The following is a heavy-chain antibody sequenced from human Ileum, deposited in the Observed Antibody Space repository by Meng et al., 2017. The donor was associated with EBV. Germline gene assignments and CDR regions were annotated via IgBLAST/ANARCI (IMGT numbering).Heavy chain of an antibody. CDR3: ARGCYTYGSSCFDY. D-gene: IGHD6-13*01. CDR2: INHSGST. CDR1: GGSFSGYY. J-gene: IGHJ4*02. V-gene: IGHV4-34*01. Sequence: QVQLQQGGAGLLNPSETLSLPCACYGGSFSGYYWTWIRQPPGKGLEWIGEINHSGSTNYNPSLKSRVTISVDKNQFSLKLSSVTAADTAVYYCARGCYTYGSSCFDYWGQGTLVTVSS.